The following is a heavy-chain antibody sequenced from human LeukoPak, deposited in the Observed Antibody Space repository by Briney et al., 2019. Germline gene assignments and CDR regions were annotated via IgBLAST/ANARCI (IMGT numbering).Heavy chain of an antibody. CDR3: ARDHKFDLMTTENWFDP. CDR1: GFTFSSYW. CDR2: INSDATST. J-gene: IGHJ5*02. D-gene: IGHD4-17*01. V-gene: IGHV3-74*01. Sequence: GGSLRLSCAASGFTFSSYWMHWVRQAPGKGLVWVSRINSDATSTSYADSVKGRFTIPRDNSKNTLYLQMNSLRAEDTAVYYCARDHKFDLMTTENWFDPWGQGTLVTVSS.